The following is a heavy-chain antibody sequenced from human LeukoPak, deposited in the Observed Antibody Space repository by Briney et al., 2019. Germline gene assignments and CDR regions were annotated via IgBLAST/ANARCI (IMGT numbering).Heavy chain of an antibody. CDR2: ITISGHTK. CDR3: ARGDPHADL. Sequence: PGGSLRLSCAASGFDLSTYEMNWVRQAPGKGLEWIADITISGHTKNYADSVKGRFTISRDNAMTSLYLQMNSLRVEDTGVYYCARGDPHADLWGQGTLVTVSS. CDR1: GFDLSTYE. V-gene: IGHV3-48*03. J-gene: IGHJ5*02.